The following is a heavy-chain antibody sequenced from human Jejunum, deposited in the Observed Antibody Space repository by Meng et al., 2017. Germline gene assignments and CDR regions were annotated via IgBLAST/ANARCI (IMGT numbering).Heavy chain of an antibody. Sequence: HITLKEASPTLVNPKNTLTLTFTFSGFSLSTSGVGVVWIRQTPGTALECLALIYWDDDKRYNPSLKNRLTITKDTSKNQVVLTMTNMDPVDTATYYCAHRLAYSTNYNVGWFDPWGQGTLVTASS. V-gene: IGHV2-5*02. CDR2: IYWDDDK. D-gene: IGHD6-13*01. CDR3: AHRLAYSTNYNVGWFDP. J-gene: IGHJ5*02. CDR1: GFSLSTSGVG.